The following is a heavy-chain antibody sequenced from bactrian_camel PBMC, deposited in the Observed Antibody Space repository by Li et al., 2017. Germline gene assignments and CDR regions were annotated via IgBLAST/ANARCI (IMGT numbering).Heavy chain of an antibody. J-gene: IGHJ6*01. CDR3: VIPDFGS. CDR2: ISPGDTT. Sequence: VQLVESGGGSVQAGGSLRLSCAASGVTTSRYCMGWFRQAPGKEREGVTSISPGDTTTYADSVKGRFTISRDNNKNTLYLHMNSLKPEDTAVYYCVIPDFGSWAQGTQVT. V-gene: IGHV3S55*01. CDR1: GVTTSRYC.